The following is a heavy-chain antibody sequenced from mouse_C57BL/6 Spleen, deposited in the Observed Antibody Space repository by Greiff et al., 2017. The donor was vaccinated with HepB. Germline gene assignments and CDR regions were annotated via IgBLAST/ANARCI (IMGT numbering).Heavy chain of an antibody. CDR3: ARSTMGYFDV. J-gene: IGHJ1*03. D-gene: IGHD2-1*01. CDR2: INPNNGGT. V-gene: IGHV1-26*01. Sequence: EVQLQQSGPELVKPGASVKISCKASGYTFTDYYMNWVKQSHGKSLEWIGDINPNNGGTSYNQKFKGKATLTVDKSSSTAYMELRSLTSEDSAVYYCARSTMGYFDVWGTGTTVTVSS. CDR1: GYTFTDYY.